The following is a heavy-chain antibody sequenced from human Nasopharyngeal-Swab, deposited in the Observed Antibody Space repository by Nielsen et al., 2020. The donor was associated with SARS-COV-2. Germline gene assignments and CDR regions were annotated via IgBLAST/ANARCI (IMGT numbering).Heavy chain of an antibody. V-gene: IGHV3-23*01. CDR1: GFTFSSYA. Sequence: GESLKISCAASGFTFSSYAISWVRQPPGKGLELVSAISGSGGSTYYADSVKGRFTISRDNSKNTLYLQMNSLRAEDTAVYYCAKHHGRGAYFDYWGQGTLVTVSS. CDR3: AKHHGRGAYFDY. CDR2: ISGSGGST. J-gene: IGHJ4*02.